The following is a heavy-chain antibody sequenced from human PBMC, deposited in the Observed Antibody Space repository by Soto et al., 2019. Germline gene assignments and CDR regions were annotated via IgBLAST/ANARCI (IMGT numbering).Heavy chain of an antibody. J-gene: IGHJ5*02. V-gene: IGHV1-24*01. CDR3: ARSSGGVFGIIIEGTNWFAP. Sequence: ASVKVSCKVSGYTLTELSMHWVRQAPGKGLEWMGGFDPEDGETIYAQKFQGRVTMTSDTSTSTVYMELRGLTSEDTAVYYCARSSGGVFGIIIEGTNWFAPWGQGTLVTVSS. CDR2: FDPEDGET. CDR1: GYTLTELS. D-gene: IGHD3-16*01.